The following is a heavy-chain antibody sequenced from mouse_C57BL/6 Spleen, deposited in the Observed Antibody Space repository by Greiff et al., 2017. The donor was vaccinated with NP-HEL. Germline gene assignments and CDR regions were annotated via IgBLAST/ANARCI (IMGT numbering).Heavy chain of an antibody. CDR2: IWSGGST. CDR1: GFSLTSSG. CDR3: ARRYDYDGYFDV. J-gene: IGHJ1*03. Sequence: QVQLKESGPGLVQPSQSLSISCTVSGFSLTSSGVHWVRQSSGKGLEWLGVIWSGGSTDYNAAFISRLSISKDNSKSQVFFKMNSLQADDTAIYYCARRYDYDGYFDVWGTGTTVTVSS. V-gene: IGHV2-2*01. D-gene: IGHD2-4*01.